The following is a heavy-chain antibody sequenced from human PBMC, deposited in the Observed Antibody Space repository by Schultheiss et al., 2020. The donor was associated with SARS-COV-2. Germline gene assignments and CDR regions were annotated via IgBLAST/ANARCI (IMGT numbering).Heavy chain of an antibody. Sequence: GGSLRLSCATSGFSFNVYSMYWVRQAPGKGLEWVSSISASSAYIYYADSVKGRFTISRDSAKNSLYLQMNSLRAEDTAVYYCARELHSSSWYFDYWGQGTLVTVSS. V-gene: IGHV3-21*06. J-gene: IGHJ4*02. CDR2: ISASSAYI. D-gene: IGHD6-13*01. CDR1: GFSFNVYS. CDR3: ARELHSSSWYFDY.